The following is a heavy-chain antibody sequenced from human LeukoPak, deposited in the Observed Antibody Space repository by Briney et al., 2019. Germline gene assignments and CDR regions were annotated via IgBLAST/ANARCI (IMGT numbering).Heavy chain of an antibody. CDR3: ARGAYYDILTGRSFDY. J-gene: IGHJ4*02. D-gene: IGHD3-9*01. V-gene: IGHV1-18*01. CDR2: ISAYNGNT. Sequence: ASVKVSCKASGYTFTSYGISWVRQAPGQGLERMGWISAYNGNTNYAQKLQGRVTMTTDTSTSTAYMELRSLRSDDTAVYYCARGAYYDILTGRSFDYWGQGTLVTVSS. CDR1: GYTFTSYG.